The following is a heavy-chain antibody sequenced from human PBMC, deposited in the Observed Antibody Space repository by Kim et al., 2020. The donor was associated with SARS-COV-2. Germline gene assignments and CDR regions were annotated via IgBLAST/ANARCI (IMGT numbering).Heavy chain of an antibody. Sequence: SETLSLTCTVSGGSISSYYWSWIRQPPRKGLEWIGNIYYSWSTNYNPSLTSRVTITVATSKTQFPLTLSSVTAAATAVSYCARDHTISHVGYNCFDTWG. CDR1: GGSISSYY. J-gene: IGHJ5*01. CDR2: IYYSWST. V-gene: IGHV4-59*01. CDR3: ARDHTISHVGYNCFDT. D-gene: IGHD5-12*01.